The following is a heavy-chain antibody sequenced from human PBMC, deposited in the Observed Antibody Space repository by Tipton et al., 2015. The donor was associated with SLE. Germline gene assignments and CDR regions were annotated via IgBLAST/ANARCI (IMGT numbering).Heavy chain of an antibody. CDR1: GSSISNYY. Sequence: TLSLTCTVSGSSISNYYWSWIRQSAGKGLEWIGRVHTSGSTSYNPSLQSRLTMSLDTSNNQLYLRLSSVTAADTALYYCVRVERFGVRYYFGYWGQGTLVTVSS. CDR2: VHTSGST. D-gene: IGHD3-10*01. J-gene: IGHJ4*02. V-gene: IGHV4-4*07. CDR3: VRVERFGVRYYFGY.